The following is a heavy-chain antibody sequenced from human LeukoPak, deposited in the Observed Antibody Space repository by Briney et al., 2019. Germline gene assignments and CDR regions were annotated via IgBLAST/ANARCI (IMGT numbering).Heavy chain of an antibody. D-gene: IGHD2-21*02. CDR2: ISGSGGST. J-gene: IGHJ4*02. V-gene: IGHV3-23*01. CDR1: GFTFSSYG. CDR3: AKGDSGHSALFDC. Sequence: PGGSLRLSCAASGFTFSSYGMSWVRQAPGKGLEWVSAISGSGGSTYYADSVKGRFTISRDNFKNTLYLQMNSLRAEDTAVYYCAKGDSGHSALFDCWGQGTLVTVSS.